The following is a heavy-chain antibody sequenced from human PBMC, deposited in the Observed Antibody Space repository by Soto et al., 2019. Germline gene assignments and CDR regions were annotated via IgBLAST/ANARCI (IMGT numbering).Heavy chain of an antibody. J-gene: IGHJ6*02. V-gene: IGHV5-10-1*01. Sequence: LGESLKISCNGSGDSFTSYWISWVRQMPWKGLEWMGRIDPSDSYTNYSPSFQGHVTISADKSISTAYLQWSSLKASDTAMYYCARHEAAAALIYGMDVWGQGTTVTVSS. CDR3: ARHEAAAALIYGMDV. CDR2: IDPSDSYT. D-gene: IGHD6-13*01. CDR1: GDSFTSYW.